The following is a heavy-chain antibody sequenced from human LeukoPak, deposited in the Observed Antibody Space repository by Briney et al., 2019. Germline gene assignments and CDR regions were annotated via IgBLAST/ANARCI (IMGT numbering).Heavy chain of an antibody. V-gene: IGHV3-9*01. J-gene: IGHJ4*02. D-gene: IGHD1-26*01. CDR3: AKDISGPYLAALDY. Sequence: GGSLRLSCAASGFSFEDYAMHWVRQAPGKGLEWVPGISWNSDTIGYADSVKGRFTISRDNAKNSLYLQMNSLRAEGTALYYSAKDISGPYLAALDYWGQGSLVTVSS. CDR2: ISWNSDTI. CDR1: GFSFEDYA.